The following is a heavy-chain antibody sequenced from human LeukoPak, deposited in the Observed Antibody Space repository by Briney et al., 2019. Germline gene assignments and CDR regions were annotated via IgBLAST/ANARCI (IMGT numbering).Heavy chain of an antibody. V-gene: IGHV3-23*01. CDR3: ARSVEGNFDQ. J-gene: IGHJ4*02. D-gene: IGHD6-19*01. Sequence: GGSLRLSCAASGFTFSSYAMTWVRQAPGKGLEWVSSFSFNGESTYYADSVEGRFTISRDNDKNSAYLQLNSLRVEDTAMYYCARSVEGNFDQWGQGTLVTVSS. CDR1: GFTFSSYA. CDR2: FSFNGEST.